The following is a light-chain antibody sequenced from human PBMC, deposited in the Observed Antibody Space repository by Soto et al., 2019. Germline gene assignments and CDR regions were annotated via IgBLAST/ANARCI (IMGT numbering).Light chain of an antibody. J-gene: IGKJ5*01. Sequence: EIVMTQSPDTLYASPGEGATLSFRASQSVRTKLAWYQQKAGQAPRLLIYGASTRATGIPDRFGGSGSGTEFTLTISSLQSEDFAVYYCQQYNSWPPITFGQRTRLEIK. CDR2: GAS. CDR3: QQYNSWPPIT. CDR1: QSVRTK. V-gene: IGKV3-15*01.